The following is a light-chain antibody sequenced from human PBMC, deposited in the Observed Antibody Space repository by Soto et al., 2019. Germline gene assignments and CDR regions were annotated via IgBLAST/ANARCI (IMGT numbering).Light chain of an antibody. CDR1: QSISNW. J-gene: IGKJ4*01. Sequence: AIQMTQSPSTLSTSLGDRVTLSCRASQSISNWLAWYQQKPGKAPKLLIYAAATLQIGVPSRFSGSGSGTDFTLTSSSLQPEDSATYYCLQDYSYPLTFGGGTKVDIK. CDR2: AAA. CDR3: LQDYSYPLT. V-gene: IGKV1-6*01.